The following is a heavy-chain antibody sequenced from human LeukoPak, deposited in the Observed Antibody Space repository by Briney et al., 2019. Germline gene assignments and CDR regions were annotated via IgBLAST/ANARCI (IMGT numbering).Heavy chain of an antibody. CDR1: GFTFSSYG. V-gene: IGHV3-23*01. Sequence: GGSLRLSCAASGFTFSSYGMSWVRQAPGKGLEWVSAISGSGGSTYYADSVKGRFTISRDNSKNTLYLQMTSLRPEDTAIYYCAKRNTMVRGGPCFDYWGRGILVTVSS. J-gene: IGHJ4*02. CDR3: AKRNTMVRGGPCFDY. CDR2: ISGSGGST. D-gene: IGHD3-10*01.